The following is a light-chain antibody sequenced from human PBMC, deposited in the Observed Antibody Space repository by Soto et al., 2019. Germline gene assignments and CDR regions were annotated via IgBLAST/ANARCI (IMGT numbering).Light chain of an antibody. CDR1: SSDVGGYNY. CDR3: SSYTSSSTPPWV. Sequence: QSALTQPASVSGSPGQSITISCTGTSSDVGGYNYVSWYQQHPGKAPKVMIFEVSSRPSWVSNRFSGSKSGNTASLTISGLQAEDEADYYCSSYTSSSTPPWVFGGGTKLTVL. V-gene: IGLV2-14*01. J-gene: IGLJ3*02. CDR2: EVS.